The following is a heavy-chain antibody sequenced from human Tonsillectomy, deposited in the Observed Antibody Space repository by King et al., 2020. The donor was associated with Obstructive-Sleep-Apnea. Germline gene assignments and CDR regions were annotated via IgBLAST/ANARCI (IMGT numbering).Heavy chain of an antibody. CDR3: AYCSSTSCSQYYYYGMDV. V-gene: IGHV7-4-1*02. Sequence: QLVQSGSELKKPGASVKVSCKASGYSFTRYAMNWVRQAPGQGLEWRGWINTNTRNPTYAQGFTGRFVFSLDTSVSTAYLQISSLKAEDTAMYYCAYCSSTSCSQYYYYGMDVWGQGTTVTVSS. CDR2: INTNTRNP. CDR1: GYSFTRYA. D-gene: IGHD2-2*01. J-gene: IGHJ6*02.